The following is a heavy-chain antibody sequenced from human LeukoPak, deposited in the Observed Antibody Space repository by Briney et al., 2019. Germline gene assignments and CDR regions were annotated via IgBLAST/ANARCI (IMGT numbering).Heavy chain of an antibody. J-gene: IGHJ1*01. CDR3: ARYDYSNLAVAEYFQH. CDR2: INPNSGGT. CDR1: GYTFTVSY. V-gene: IGHV1-2*02. D-gene: IGHD4-11*01. Sequence: ASVKVSCKASGYTFTVSYKHWVRQAPGQGLEWMGWINPNSGGTNYAQKFQGRVTMTRDTSISTAYMELSRLRSDDTAVYYCARYDYSNLAVAEYFQHGGQGTLVTVSS.